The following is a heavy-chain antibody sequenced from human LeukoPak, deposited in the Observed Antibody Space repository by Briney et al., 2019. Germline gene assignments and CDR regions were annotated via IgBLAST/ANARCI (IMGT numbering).Heavy chain of an antibody. V-gene: IGHV4-34*01. J-gene: IGHJ4*02. CDR2: INHSGST. CDR1: GGSFSGYY. D-gene: IGHD3-9*01. CDR3: ARGLVTTTTRFDY. Sequence: KPSETLSLTCAVYGGSFSGYYWSWIRQPPGKGLEWIGEINHSGSTNYNPSLKSRVTISVDTSKNQFSLKLRFVTAADTAMYYCARGLVTTTTRFDYWGQGTLVTVSS.